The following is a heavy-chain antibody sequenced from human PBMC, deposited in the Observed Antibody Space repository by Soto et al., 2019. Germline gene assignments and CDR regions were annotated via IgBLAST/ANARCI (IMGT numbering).Heavy chain of an antibody. CDR1: GFTFSTYA. D-gene: IGHD3-3*01. Sequence: QVQLVESGGGVVHPGGSLRLSCVASGFTFSTYAMQWVRQAPGKGLEWVAIISFDGNIQYYGDSARGRFTISRDNSKNTVYLQRNSLRSEDTAVYYCARDNGDLGGSVEYDFAPGYSRTYSAMDVWGQGTKVTVAS. CDR2: ISFDGNIQ. V-gene: IGHV3-30-3*01. J-gene: IGHJ6*02. CDR3: ARDNGDLGGSVEYDFAPGYSRTYSAMDV.